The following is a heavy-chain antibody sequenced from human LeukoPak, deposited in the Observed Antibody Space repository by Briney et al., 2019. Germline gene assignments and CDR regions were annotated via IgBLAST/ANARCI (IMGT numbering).Heavy chain of an antibody. D-gene: IGHD3-10*02. V-gene: IGHV3-48*04. CDR2: ISSSGSTI. CDR1: GFTFSNYN. J-gene: IGHJ6*04. Sequence: GGSLRLSCAASGFTFSNYNMNWVRQAPGKGLEWVSYISSSGSTIYYADSVKGRFTISRDNAKNSLYLQMNSQRAEDTAVYYCAELGITMIGGVWGKGTTVTISS. CDR3: AELGITMIGGV.